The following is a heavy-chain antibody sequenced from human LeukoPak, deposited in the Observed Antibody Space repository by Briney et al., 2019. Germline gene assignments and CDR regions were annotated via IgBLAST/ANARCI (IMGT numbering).Heavy chain of an antibody. V-gene: IGHV1-8*01. D-gene: IGHD3-22*01. CDR1: GYTFTNYD. J-gene: IGHJ4*02. CDR3: ARGFLDYDTTDYAFSYY. Sequence: ASVKVSCKASGYTFTNYDITWVRQASGEGLEWMGWVNPNNGNTGYAQRFQGRVTLTRDTSISTAYVELSSLRSEDTAVYYCARGFLDYDTTDYAFSYYWGQGTLVTVSS. CDR2: VNPNNGNT.